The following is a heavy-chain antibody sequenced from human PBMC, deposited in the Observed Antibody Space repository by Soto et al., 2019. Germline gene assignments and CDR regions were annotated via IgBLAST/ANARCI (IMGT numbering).Heavy chain of an antibody. V-gene: IGHV1-3*05. Sequence: QVQLVQSGAEEKKPGASVKVSCKASGYTFTSYAMHWVRQAPGQRLEWMGWINAGNGNTKYSQKFQGRVTITRDTSASTAYMELSSLRSEDKAVYYCARGAYCGGDCYNYYYYYGMDVWGQGTTVTVSS. CDR1: GYTFTSYA. J-gene: IGHJ6*02. CDR2: INAGNGNT. CDR3: ARGAYCGGDCYNYYYYYGMDV. D-gene: IGHD2-21*02.